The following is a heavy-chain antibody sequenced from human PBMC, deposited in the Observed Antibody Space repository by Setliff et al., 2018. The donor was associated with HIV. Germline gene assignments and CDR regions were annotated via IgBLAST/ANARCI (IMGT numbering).Heavy chain of an antibody. CDR2: INHSGRT. D-gene: IGHD3-10*01. Sequence: SETMSLTCAVYGGSFSDFYWSWIRQSPGKGLEWIGDINHSGRTNNNQSLKSRVTISVDTSENHFPLKLNAVTAAETAVYYCARGWLAPWRRPPPERPCALDSWGQGTLVTVSS. V-gene: IGHV4-34*01. CDR3: ARGWLAPWRRPPPERPCALDS. CDR1: GGSFSDFY. J-gene: IGHJ3*01.